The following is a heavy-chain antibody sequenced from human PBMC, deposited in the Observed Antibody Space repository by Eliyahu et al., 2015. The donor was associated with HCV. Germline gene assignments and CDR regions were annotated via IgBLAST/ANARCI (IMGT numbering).Heavy chain of an antibody. D-gene: IGHD1-26*01. V-gene: IGHV3-30*03. CDR2: ISYDGHDK. Sequence: QVQLVESGGGVVHPEXSLRLSCVXSAVXPXDFAMHWVRLAPGKGLEWVATISYDGHDKFYADSVKGRFTISRDTSKNTLFLQMNNLRVEDTAVYYCARALRSFQLPNWFDPWGQGTLVTVSS. CDR3: ARALRSFQLPNWFDP. CDR1: AVXPXDFA. J-gene: IGHJ5*02.